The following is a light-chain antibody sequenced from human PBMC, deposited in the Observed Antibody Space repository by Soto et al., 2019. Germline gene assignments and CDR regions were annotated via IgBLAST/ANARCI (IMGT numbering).Light chain of an antibody. Sequence: SYELTQPPSVSVAPGKTARITCGGNNIGSKSVHWYQQKPGQAPVLVIYYDIDRPSGIPERFSGSNSGNTATLTISRVEAGDEADYYCQVWDNSSDHRGVFGAGTTVTVL. CDR2: YDI. CDR3: QVWDNSSDHRGV. J-gene: IGLJ1*01. V-gene: IGLV3-21*04. CDR1: NIGSKS.